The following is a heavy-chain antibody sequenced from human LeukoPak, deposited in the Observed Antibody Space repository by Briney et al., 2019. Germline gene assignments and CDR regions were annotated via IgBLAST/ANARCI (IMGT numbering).Heavy chain of an antibody. CDR1: GGTFSSYA. D-gene: IGHD6-19*01. CDR3: EGRRAGTENEDY. J-gene: IGHJ4*02. V-gene: IGHV1-69*13. CDR2: IIPIFGTA. Sequence: SVKVSCKASGGTFSSYAISWVRRAPGQGLEWMGGIIPIFGTANYAQKFQGRVTITADESTSTAYMELSSLRSEDTAVYYCEGRRAGTENEDYWGQGTLVTVSS.